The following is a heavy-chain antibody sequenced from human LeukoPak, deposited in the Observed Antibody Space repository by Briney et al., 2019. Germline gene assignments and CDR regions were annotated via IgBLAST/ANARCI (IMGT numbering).Heavy chain of an antibody. Sequence: PSETLSLTCTVSGYSISSGYYWGWIRQPPGKGLEWIGSIYHSGSTYYNPSLKSRVTISVDTSKNQFSLKLSSVTAADMAAYYCAANSGYDQTDYWGQGTLVTVSS. D-gene: IGHD5-12*01. CDR2: IYHSGST. CDR1: GYSISSGYY. CDR3: AANSGYDQTDY. J-gene: IGHJ4*02. V-gene: IGHV4-38-2*02.